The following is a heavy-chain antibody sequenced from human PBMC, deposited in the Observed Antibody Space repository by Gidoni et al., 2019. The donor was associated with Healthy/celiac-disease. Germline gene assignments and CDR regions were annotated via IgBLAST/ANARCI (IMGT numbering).Heavy chain of an antibody. J-gene: IGHJ3*02. V-gene: IGHV5-51*01. D-gene: IGHD6-19*01. Sequence: EVQLVQSGAEVKKPGESLKISCKGSGYSFTSYWIGWVRQMPGKGLEWMGIIYPGSSDTRYSPSFQGQVTISADKSISTAYLQWSSLKASDTAMYYCARHPSSGWYQVGGLGAFDIRGQGTMVTVSS. CDR1: GYSFTSYW. CDR3: ARHPSSGWYQVGGLGAFDI. CDR2: IYPGSSDT.